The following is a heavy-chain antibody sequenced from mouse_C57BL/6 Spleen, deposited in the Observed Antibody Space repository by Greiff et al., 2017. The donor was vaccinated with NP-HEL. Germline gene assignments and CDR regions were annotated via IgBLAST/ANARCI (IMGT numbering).Heavy chain of an antibody. J-gene: IGHJ1*03. V-gene: IGHV7-3*01. CDR3: ARYLEIPYWYFDV. CDR2: IRNKANGYTT. CDR1: GFTFTDYY. Sequence: EVKVEESGGGLVQPGGSLSLSCAASGFTFTDYYMSWVRQPPGKALEWLGFIRNKANGYTTEYSASVKGRFTISRDNSQSILYLQMNALRAEDRATYYCARYLEIPYWYFDVWGTGTTVTVSS.